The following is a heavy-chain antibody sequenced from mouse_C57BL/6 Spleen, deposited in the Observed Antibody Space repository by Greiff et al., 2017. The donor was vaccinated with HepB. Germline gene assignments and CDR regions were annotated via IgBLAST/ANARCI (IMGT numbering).Heavy chain of an antibody. Sequence: EVQLVESGPGLVKPSQSLSLTCSVTGYSITSGYNWNWIRQFPGNKLEWMGYISYDGSNNYNPSLKNRISITRDTSKNQFFLKLNSVTTEDTATYYCAREEAWFAYWGQGTLVTVSA. CDR1: GYSITSGYN. CDR3: AREEAWFAY. J-gene: IGHJ3*01. CDR2: ISYDGSN. V-gene: IGHV3-6*01.